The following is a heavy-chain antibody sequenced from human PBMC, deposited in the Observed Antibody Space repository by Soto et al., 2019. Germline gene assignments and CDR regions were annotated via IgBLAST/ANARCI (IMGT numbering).Heavy chain of an antibody. J-gene: IGHJ4*02. CDR3: AKDLITGTAIDY. CDR2: ISGSGGST. Sequence: GESLKISCAASGFTFSSYAMSWVRQAPGKGLEWVSAISGSGGSTYYADSVKGRFTISRDNSKNPLYLQMNSLRAEDTAVYYCAKDLITGTAIDYWGQGTLVTVSS. D-gene: IGHD1-7*01. CDR1: GFTFSSYA. V-gene: IGHV3-23*01.